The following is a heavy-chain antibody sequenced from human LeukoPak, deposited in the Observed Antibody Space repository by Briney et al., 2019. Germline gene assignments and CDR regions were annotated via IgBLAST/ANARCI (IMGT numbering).Heavy chain of an antibody. CDR3: ARAAPGYCSGGSCYSVWFDP. CDR1: GGSISSGGYS. CDR2: IYHSRST. J-gene: IGHJ5*02. Sequence: SETLSLTCAVSGGSISSGGYSWSWIRQPPGKGLEWIGYIYHSRSTYYNPSLKSRVTISVDRSKNQFSLKLSSVTAADTAVYYCARAAPGYCSGGSCYSVWFDPWGQGTLVTVSS. D-gene: IGHD2-15*01. V-gene: IGHV4-30-2*01.